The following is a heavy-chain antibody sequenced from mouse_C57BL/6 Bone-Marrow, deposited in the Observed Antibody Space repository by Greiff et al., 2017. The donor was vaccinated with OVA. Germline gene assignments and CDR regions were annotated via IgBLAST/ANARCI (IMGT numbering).Heavy chain of an antibody. D-gene: IGHD2-3*01. CDR3: ARFYDGYYIFDY. J-gene: IGHJ2*01. CDR2: IDPNSGGT. Sequence: QVQLQQPGAELVQPGASVKLSCKASGFTFTSYWMHWVKQRPGRGLEWIGRIDPNSGGTKYNEKFKSKATLTVDEPSSTTYMQLSSLTSEYSTVYYYARFYDGYYIFDYWGQGTTLTVSS. V-gene: IGHV1-72*01. CDR1: GFTFTSYW.